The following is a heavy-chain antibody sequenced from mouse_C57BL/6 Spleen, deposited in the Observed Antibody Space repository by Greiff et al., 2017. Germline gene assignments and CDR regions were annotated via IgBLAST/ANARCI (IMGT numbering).Heavy chain of an antibody. CDR2: INYDGSST. D-gene: IGHD2-1*01. V-gene: IGHV5-16*01. CDR3: ARGGIYGNYGWFAY. Sequence: EVQLVESEGGLVQPGSSMKLSCTASGFTFSDYYMAWVRQVPEKGLEWVANINYDGSSTYYLDSLKSRFIISRDNAKNILYLQMSSLKSEDTATYYCARGGIYGNYGWFAYWGQGTLVTVSA. CDR1: GFTFSDYY. J-gene: IGHJ3*01.